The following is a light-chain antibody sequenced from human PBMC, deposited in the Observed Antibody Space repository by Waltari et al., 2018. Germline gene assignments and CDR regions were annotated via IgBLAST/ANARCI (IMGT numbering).Light chain of an antibody. Sequence: QSALTQPPSASGTPGQRVTISCSGSSSNIGTNLVNWYQQLPGKAPKLLVYRNDRRPSGVPYRFSGSKSGTSASLAISGLQSEDEADYYCAAWDDSLSGHWVFGGGTKVTVL. CDR2: RND. J-gene: IGLJ2*01. V-gene: IGLV1-44*01. CDR1: SSNIGTNL. CDR3: AAWDDSLSGHWV.